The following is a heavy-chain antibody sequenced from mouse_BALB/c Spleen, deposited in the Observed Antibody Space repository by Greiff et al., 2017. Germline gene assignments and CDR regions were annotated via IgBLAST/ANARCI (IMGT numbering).Heavy chain of an antibody. J-gene: IGHJ3*01. CDR3: ARDYGSRAWFAY. V-gene: IGHV1-54*01. CDR2: INPGSGGT. Sequence: QVQLKESGAELVRPGTSVKVSCKASGYAFTNYLIEWVKQRPGQGLEWIGVINPGSGGTNYNEKFKGKATLTADKSSSTAYMQLSSLTSDDSAVYFCARDYGSRAWFAYWGQGTLVTVSA. D-gene: IGHD1-1*01. CDR1: GYAFTNYL.